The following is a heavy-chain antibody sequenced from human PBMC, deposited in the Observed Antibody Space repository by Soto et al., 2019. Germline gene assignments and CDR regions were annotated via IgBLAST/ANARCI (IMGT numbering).Heavy chain of an antibody. CDR1: GFTFSSHV. CDR3: ARGPRAPPPYGYGMDV. J-gene: IGHJ6*02. CDR2: ISGGGGTT. D-gene: IGHD4-17*01. Sequence: EVQLLESGGGLVQPGGSLRLSCAASGFTFSSHVMNWVRQAPGKGLEWAAAISGGGGTTFYGDSVEGRFTMSRDNSKNTQFLQMNSMRAEDTAVYYCARGPRAPPPYGYGMDVWGQGTTVTVSS. V-gene: IGHV3-23*01.